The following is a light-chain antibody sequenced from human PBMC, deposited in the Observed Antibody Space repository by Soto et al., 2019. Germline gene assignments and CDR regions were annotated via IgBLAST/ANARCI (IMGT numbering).Light chain of an antibody. J-gene: IGLJ2*01. CDR2: EVS. CDR1: SSDDY. V-gene: IGLV2-8*01. Sequence: QSVLTQPPSASGSPGQSVTISCTGTSSDDYVSWYQQHPGKAPQLMIYEVSKRPLGVPDRFSGSNSGNTASLTVSVLQAEDEADYYCSSYAGSNDLIFGGGTQLTVL. CDR3: SSYAGSNDLI.